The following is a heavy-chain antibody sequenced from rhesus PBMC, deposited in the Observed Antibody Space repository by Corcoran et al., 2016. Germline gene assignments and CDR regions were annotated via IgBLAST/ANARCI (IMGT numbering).Heavy chain of an antibody. CDR2: IGGSSRKT. CDR3: ARFSGYYPDFDY. CDR1: GGSSRGFD. V-gene: IGHV4-165*02. D-gene: IGHD3-28*01. J-gene: IGHJ4*01. Sequence: VQLPESGPGRGKPSETLSLTCAGSGGSSRGFDWNWIRQPLGKGLEWMGYIGGSSRKTYYNASLNGRVTISTDTSKNQFSLKLTSVTAADTAVYYCARFSGYYPDFDYWGQGVLVTVSS.